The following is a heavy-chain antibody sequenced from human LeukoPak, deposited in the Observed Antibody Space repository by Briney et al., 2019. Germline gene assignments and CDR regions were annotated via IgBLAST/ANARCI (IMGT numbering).Heavy chain of an antibody. Sequence: PGRSLRLSCAASGFTFSSYGLHWVRQAPGKGLEWVAVIWYDGSTKYYADSVKGRFTISRNNSKNTLYLQMNSLRADDAAVYYFARKAFTVVVPAARYFYYCGHGALGT. CDR1: GFTFSSYG. CDR2: IWYDGSTK. D-gene: IGHD2-2*01. J-gene: IGHJ4*01. V-gene: IGHV3-33*01. CDR3: ARKAFTVVVPAARYFYY.